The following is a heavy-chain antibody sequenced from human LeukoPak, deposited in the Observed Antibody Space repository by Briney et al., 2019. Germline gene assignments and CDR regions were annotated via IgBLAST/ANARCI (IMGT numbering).Heavy chain of an antibody. CDR2: INPNSGGT. V-gene: IGHV1-2*02. D-gene: IGHD3-22*01. CDR1: GYTFTGYY. Sequence: ASVKVSCKASGYTFTGYYMHWVRQAPGQGLEWMGWINPNSGGTNYAQKFQGRVTMTRDTSISTAYMELSRLRSDDTAVYYCAHNGYYYDSSGYYGYWGQGTLVTVSS. J-gene: IGHJ4*02. CDR3: AHNGYYYDSSGYYGY.